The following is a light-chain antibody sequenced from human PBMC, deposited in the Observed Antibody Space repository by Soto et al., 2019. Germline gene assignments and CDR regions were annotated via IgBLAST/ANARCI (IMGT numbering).Light chain of an antibody. V-gene: IGKV3-20*01. J-gene: IGKJ4*01. CDR1: QSVPKDY. CDR2: DAS. Sequence: EIVLTQSPGTLSLSPGERATLSCRASQSVPKDYLAWYQHTPGQAPRLIIHDASSRATGLPDRVSGRGSGPNFTLNILTLEPEDFALYYSPQCRISPLTFGGGTKVEI. CDR3: PQCRISPLT.